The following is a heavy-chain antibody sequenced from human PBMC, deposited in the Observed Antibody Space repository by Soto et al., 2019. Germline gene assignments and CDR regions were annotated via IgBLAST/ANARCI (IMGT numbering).Heavy chain of an antibody. V-gene: IGHV3-23*01. Sequence: PGGSLRLSCAASGFTFSSYAMNWVRQAPGKGLEWVAVIHGSGGNTYYADSVKGRFTISRDNSENTLYLQMSSLRAEDTAVYYCAKRRGRYYFDYRGPGTLVTVSS. CDR2: IHGSGGNT. CDR1: GFTFSSYA. CDR3: AKRRGRYYFDY. J-gene: IGHJ4*02. D-gene: IGHD1-26*01.